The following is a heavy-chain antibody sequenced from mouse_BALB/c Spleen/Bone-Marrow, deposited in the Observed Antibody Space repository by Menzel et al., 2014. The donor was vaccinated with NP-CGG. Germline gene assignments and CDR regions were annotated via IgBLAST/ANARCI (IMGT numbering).Heavy chain of an antibody. CDR3: GRDGYDYDGRSFAY. D-gene: IGHD2-4*01. CDR1: GFTFSDYY. V-gene: IGHV7-3*02. CDR2: IRNKANGYTT. J-gene: IGHJ3*01. Sequence: EVQGVESGGGLVQPGGSLRLSCAASGFTFSDYYMTWVRQPPGKALEWLGFIRNKANGYTTEYSASVKGRFTISRDNSQSILYLQMNILRAEDSATYYCGRDGYDYDGRSFAYWGQGTLVTVS.